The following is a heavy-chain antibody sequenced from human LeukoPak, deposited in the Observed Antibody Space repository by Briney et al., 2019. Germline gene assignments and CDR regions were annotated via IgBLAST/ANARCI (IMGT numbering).Heavy chain of an antibody. D-gene: IGHD2-15*01. CDR1: GFSFSSYA. Sequence: GRSLRLSCAASGFSFSSYAMSSVRQAPGKGLEWVSAISGSGGSTYYAGSLKSRFPISRDNSKNTLYLQMNSLRAEDTAVYYCATCIGGCCSGGSWGTFDYWGQGTLVTVSS. CDR3: ATCIGGCCSGGSWGTFDY. V-gene: IGHV3-23*01. CDR2: ISGSGGST. J-gene: IGHJ4*02.